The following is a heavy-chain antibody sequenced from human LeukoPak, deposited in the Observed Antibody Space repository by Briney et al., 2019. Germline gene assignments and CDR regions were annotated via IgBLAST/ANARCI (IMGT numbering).Heavy chain of an antibody. CDR3: ARTRASSGWSDYWYFDL. CDR2: INHSGST. D-gene: IGHD6-19*01. V-gene: IGHV4-34*01. CDR1: GGSFSGYY. J-gene: IGHJ2*01. Sequence: SETLSLTCAVYGGSFSGYYWSWIRQPPGKGLEWIGEINHSGSTNYNPSLKSRVTISVDTSKNQFSLKLSSVTAADTAVYYCARTRASSGWSDYWYFDLWGRGTLVTVSS.